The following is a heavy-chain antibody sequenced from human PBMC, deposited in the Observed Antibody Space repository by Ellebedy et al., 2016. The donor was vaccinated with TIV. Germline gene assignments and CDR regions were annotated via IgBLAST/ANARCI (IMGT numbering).Heavy chain of an antibody. D-gene: IGHD3-16*01. CDR1: AFTFSSYG. CDR2: ISWNSGDI. CDR3: AKDKFPSAIGPFDY. V-gene: IGHV3-9*01. J-gene: IGHJ4*02. Sequence: SLKISCAASAFTFSSYGMHWVRQAPGKGLEWVSGISWNSGDIGYADSVKGRFTISRDNAENSLSLQMDSLKTEDTALYYCAKDKFPSAIGPFDYWGQGTLVTVSS.